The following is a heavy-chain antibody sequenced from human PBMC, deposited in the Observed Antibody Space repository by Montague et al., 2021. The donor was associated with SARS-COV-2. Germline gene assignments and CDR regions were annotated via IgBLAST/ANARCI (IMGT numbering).Heavy chain of an antibody. Sequence: SLRLSCAASGFTFSSFNMNWVRQAPGKGLEWVSFISTSSSNIYYADSVRGRFTISRDNAKNTLYLQMNSLRDEDTAVYYCARDRGDYGADGGFDFWGQGTLVTVSS. D-gene: IGHD3-10*01. CDR1: GFTFSSFN. J-gene: IGHJ4*02. CDR2: ISTSSSNI. V-gene: IGHV3-48*02. CDR3: ARDRGDYGADGGFDF.